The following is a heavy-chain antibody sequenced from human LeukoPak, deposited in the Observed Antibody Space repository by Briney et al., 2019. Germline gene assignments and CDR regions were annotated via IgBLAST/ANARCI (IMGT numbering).Heavy chain of an antibody. CDR1: GYTVTSYY. CDR2: INFSGGAT. J-gene: IGHJ4*02. D-gene: IGHD3-22*01. V-gene: IGHV1-46*01. CDR3: ASRDSNGYHYQFDY. Sequence: ASVKVSCKAFGYTVTSYYIFWVRQAPGQGLEWMGIINFSGGATTSAQKFQGRVTITRGTSTRTVYMELNSLRSDDTAVYYCASRDSNGYHYQFDYWGQGTLVTVSS.